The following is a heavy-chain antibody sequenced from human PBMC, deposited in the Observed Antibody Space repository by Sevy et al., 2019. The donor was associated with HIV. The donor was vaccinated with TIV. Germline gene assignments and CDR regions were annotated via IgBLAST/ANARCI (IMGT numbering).Heavy chain of an antibody. D-gene: IGHD2-2*01. CDR1: GGSISSGNYY. J-gene: IGHJ4*02. CDR2: IYTSGST. Sequence: SETLSLTCTVSGGSISSGNYYWSWIRQPAGKGLEWIGRIYTSGSTNYNPSLKSRVTISVDTSKNQFSLKLCSVTAADTAVYYCARESGDCSSTSCYEGVFDYWGQGTLVTVSS. V-gene: IGHV4-61*02. CDR3: ARESGDCSSTSCYEGVFDY.